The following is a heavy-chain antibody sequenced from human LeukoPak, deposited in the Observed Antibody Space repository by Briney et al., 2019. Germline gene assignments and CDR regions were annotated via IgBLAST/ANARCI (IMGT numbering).Heavy chain of an antibody. Sequence: PSETLSLTCTVSGGSISSYYWSWIRQPPGKGLEWIGYIYYSGSTNYNPSLKSRVTISVDTSKNQFSLKLSSVTAADTAVYYCARGYYYDSSGLYHDAFDIWGQGTMVTVSS. V-gene: IGHV4-59*01. CDR2: IYYSGST. J-gene: IGHJ3*02. CDR1: GGSISSYY. D-gene: IGHD3-22*01. CDR3: ARGYYYDSSGLYHDAFDI.